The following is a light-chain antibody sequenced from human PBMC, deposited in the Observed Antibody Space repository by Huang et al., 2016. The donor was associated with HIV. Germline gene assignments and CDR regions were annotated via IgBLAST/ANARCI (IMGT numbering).Light chain of an antibody. CDR1: HSVSSN. V-gene: IGKV3-15*01. Sequence: ERVMTQSPATLSVAPGERVTLPCRARHSVSSNLAWYQQKPGQAPRLLIHGASTRATGIPARFSGSGSGTEFTLAISSLQSEDSGVYFCQQYDNWPLTFGQGTRLEIK. CDR2: GAS. CDR3: QQYDNWPLT. J-gene: IGKJ5*01.